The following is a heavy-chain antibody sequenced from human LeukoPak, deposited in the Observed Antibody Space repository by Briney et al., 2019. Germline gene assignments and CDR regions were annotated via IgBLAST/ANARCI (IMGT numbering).Heavy chain of an antibody. CDR2: IRYDGSNK. CDR3: AKDEHYYDSSGQPDY. D-gene: IGHD3-22*01. J-gene: IGHJ4*02. V-gene: IGHV3-30*02. Sequence: GGSLRLSCAASGFTFSSYGMHWVRQAPGKGLEWVSFIRYDGSNKYYADSVKGRFTISRDNSKNTLDLQMNSLRAEDTAVYYCAKDEHYYDSSGQPDYWGQGTLVTVSS. CDR1: GFTFSSYG.